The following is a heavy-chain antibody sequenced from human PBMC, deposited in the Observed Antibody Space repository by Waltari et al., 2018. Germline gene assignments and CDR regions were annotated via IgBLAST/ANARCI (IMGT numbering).Heavy chain of an antibody. CDR1: NGSISTYY. CDR2: IYYTGHA. Sequence: QVRLQESGPGLVKPSETLSLTCTISNGSISTYYWGWIRQPPGKGLEWIGYIYYTGHAHYNPPLKSRVSMSLDTSKNQFSLRLNSVTAADTAVYYCARREDGYNSFYWFDPWGQGTLVTVSS. J-gene: IGHJ5*02. D-gene: IGHD5-12*01. CDR3: ARREDGYNSFYWFDP. V-gene: IGHV4-59*08.